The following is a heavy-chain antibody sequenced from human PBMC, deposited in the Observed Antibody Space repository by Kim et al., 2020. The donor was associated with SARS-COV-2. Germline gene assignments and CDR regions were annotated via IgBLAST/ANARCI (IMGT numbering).Heavy chain of an antibody. CDR3: ARPTYYYGSGSDYGYYYGM. CDR2: INPNRGGT. V-gene: IGHV1-2*06. J-gene: IGHJ6*01. Sequence: ASVKVSCKASGYTFTGYYMHGVRQAPGQGLEWMGRINPNRGGTNYAQKFQGRVTMTRDTSISKAYMELRRLSYDETAVYYCARPTYYYGSGSDYGYYYGM. D-gene: IGHD3-10*01. CDR1: GYTFTGYY.